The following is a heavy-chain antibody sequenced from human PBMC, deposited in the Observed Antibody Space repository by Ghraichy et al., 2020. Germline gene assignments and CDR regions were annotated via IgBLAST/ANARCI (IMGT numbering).Heavy chain of an antibody. CDR1: GGTFSSYA. D-gene: IGHD6-6*01. V-gene: IGHV1-69*13. Sequence: SVKVSCKASGGTFSSYAISWVRQPPGQGLEWMGGIIPIFGTTNYAQKFQGRVTITADESTSTAYMELSSLGSEDTAVDYCAMIPDGSSIAREYWGQGTLVTVSS. CDR3: AMIPDGSSIAREY. J-gene: IGHJ4*02. CDR2: IIPIFGTT.